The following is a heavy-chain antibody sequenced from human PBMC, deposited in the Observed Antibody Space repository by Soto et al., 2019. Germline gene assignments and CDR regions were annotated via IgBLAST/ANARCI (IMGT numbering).Heavy chain of an antibody. CDR1: GFTFSSSA. V-gene: IGHV3-23*01. D-gene: IGHD6-19*01. J-gene: IGHJ4*02. Sequence: EVQLLESGGGLVQPGGSLRLSCAASGFTFSSSAMTWVRQAPGKGLEWVSFISASGGTTYYADSVKGRFTISRDNSKNTLYLQMKSLRAEDTAVYYCAKMVGAVAGYFDYWGQGALVTVSS. CDR3: AKMVGAVAGYFDY. CDR2: ISASGGTT.